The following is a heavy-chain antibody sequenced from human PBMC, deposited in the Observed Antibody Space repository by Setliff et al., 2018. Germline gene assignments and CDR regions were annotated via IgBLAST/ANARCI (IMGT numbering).Heavy chain of an antibody. CDR3: ARRAAAHDWFDP. CDR2: IYPGDSDT. CDR1: GYSFTTNW. Sequence: GESLTISCKASGYSFTTNWIGWVRQMPGKGLEWMGIIYPGDSDTIYSPSFQGQVTISADKTLSTAYLQWSSLKASDTAIYYCARRAAAHDWFDPWGQGTLVTVS. V-gene: IGHV5-51*01. J-gene: IGHJ5*02. D-gene: IGHD2-15*01.